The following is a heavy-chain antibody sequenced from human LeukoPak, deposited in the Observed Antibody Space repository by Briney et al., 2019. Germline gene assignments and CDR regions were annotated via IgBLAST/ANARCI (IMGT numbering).Heavy chain of an antibody. V-gene: IGHV1-69*04. CDR2: IIPILGIA. CDR3: ARDSVGIAAAGT. D-gene: IGHD6-13*01. CDR1: GGTFSSYA. Sequence: GASVKVSCKASGGTFSSYAISWVRQAPGQGLEWMGRIIPILGIANYAQKFQGRVTITADKSTSTAYMELRSLRSDDTAVYYCARDSVGIAAAGTWGQGTLVTVSS. J-gene: IGHJ5*02.